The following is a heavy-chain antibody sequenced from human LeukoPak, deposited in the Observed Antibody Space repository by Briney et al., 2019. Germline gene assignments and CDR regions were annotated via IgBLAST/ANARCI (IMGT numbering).Heavy chain of an antibody. Sequence: SETLSLTCSVSGDTISSHYWSWIRQSPGEGLEWIGYVSYSGTTNYNPSLKSRVTISVDTAKNQFSLKLTSVIAADAAVYYCARDLQRHDAFDIWGQGTMVTVSS. J-gene: IGHJ3*02. CDR1: GDTISSHY. V-gene: IGHV4-59*11. CDR3: ARDLQRHDAFDI. CDR2: VSYSGTT.